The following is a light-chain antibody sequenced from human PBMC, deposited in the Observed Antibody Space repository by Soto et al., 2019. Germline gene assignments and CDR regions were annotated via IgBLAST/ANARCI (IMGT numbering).Light chain of an antibody. V-gene: IGKV1-39*01. J-gene: IGKJ1*01. CDR1: QSISSY. Sequence: DIPMTQSPSSLSASVGDRVTITCRASQSISSYLNWYQQKPGKAPKLLIYDASTLESGVPSRFSGSGSGTEFTLTISSLLPDDFATYYCQQFRGTFGQGTKVEIE. CDR3: QQFRGT. CDR2: DAS.